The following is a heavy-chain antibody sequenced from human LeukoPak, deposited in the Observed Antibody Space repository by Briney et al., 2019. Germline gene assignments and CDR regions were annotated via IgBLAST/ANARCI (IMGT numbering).Heavy chain of an antibody. CDR1: GFTFSSYS. J-gene: IGHJ4*02. D-gene: IGHD6-6*01. Sequence: GGSLRLSCAASGFTFSSYSMNWVRQAPGKGLEWVSSISSSSYIYYADSVKGRFTISRDNAKNSLYLQMNSLRAEDTAVYYCARGSSSSSLPADYWAREPWSPSPQ. V-gene: IGHV3-21*01. CDR2: ISSSSYI. CDR3: ARGSSSSSLPADY.